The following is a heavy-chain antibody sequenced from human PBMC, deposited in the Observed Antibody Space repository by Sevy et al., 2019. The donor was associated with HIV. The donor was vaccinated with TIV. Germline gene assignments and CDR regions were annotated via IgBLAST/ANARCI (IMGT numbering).Heavy chain of an antibody. CDR1: GGTFSTYG. CDR3: ARGGGNGWYYFDY. V-gene: IGHV1-69*13. D-gene: IGHD6-19*01. J-gene: IGHJ4*02. Sequence: ASVKVSCKASGGTFSTYGISWVRQAPGQGPEWMGGIIPILGTVNYAQKFQGRVTITADESTKTAYMELSSLRSEDRAVYYCARGGGNGWYYFDYWGQRTLVTVSS. CDR2: IIPILGTV.